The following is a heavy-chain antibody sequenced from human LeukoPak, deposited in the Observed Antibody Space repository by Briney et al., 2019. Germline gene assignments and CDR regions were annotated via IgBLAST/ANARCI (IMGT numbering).Heavy chain of an antibody. J-gene: IGHJ3*02. CDR1: GFTFSSYG. CDR3: AKAVGDAFDS. CDR2: IRYDGSNK. Sequence: GGSLRLSCAASGFTFSSYGMHWVRQAPGKGLEWVAFIRYDGSNKYYADSVKGRFTISRDNSKITLYLQMNSLRPEDTAVYYCAKAVGDAFDSCGQGTMVTVSS. V-gene: IGHV3-30*02. D-gene: IGHD1-26*01.